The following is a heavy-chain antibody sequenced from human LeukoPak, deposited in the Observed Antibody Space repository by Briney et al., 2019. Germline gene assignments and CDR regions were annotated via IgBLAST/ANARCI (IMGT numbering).Heavy chain of an antibody. Sequence: ASVKVSCKASGYTFTGYYMHWVRQAPGQGLEWMGWINPNSGGTNNAQKFQGRVTMTRDTSISTAYMELSTLRSDDTAVYYCARGSAEKDYDSSGFDNWGQGTLVTVSS. J-gene: IGHJ4*02. CDR1: GYTFTGYY. CDR2: INPNSGGT. D-gene: IGHD3-22*01. V-gene: IGHV1-2*02. CDR3: ARGSAEKDYDSSGFDN.